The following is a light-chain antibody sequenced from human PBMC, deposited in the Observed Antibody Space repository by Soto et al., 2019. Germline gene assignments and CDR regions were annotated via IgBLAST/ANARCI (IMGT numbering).Light chain of an antibody. CDR1: SSNIGAGYD. CDR3: QYYDSSLSGYV. CDR2: GNS. Sequence: QSVLTQPPSGSGAPGQRVTISCTWSSSNIGAGYDVHWYQQLPGTAPKLLIYGNSNRPSGVPDRFSGSKSGTSASLAITGIQAEDEADYYCQYYDSSLSGYVFGTGTKVTAL. J-gene: IGLJ1*01. V-gene: IGLV1-40*01.